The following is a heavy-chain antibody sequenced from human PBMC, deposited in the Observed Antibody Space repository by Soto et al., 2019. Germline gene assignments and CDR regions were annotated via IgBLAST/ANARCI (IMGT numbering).Heavy chain of an antibody. Sequence: SETLSLTCTVSGGSISSGGYYWSWIRQHPGKGLEWIGYIYYSGSTYYNPSLKSRVTISVDTSKNQFSLKLSSVTAADTAVYYCASWSPDGYNSYNWFDPWGQGTLVTVSS. CDR3: ASWSPDGYNSYNWFDP. D-gene: IGHD1-1*01. V-gene: IGHV4-31*03. CDR2: IYYSGST. CDR1: GGSISSGGYY. J-gene: IGHJ5*02.